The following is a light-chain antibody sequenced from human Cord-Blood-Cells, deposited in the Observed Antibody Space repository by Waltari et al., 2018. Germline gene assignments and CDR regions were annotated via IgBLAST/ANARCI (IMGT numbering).Light chain of an antibody. J-gene: IGKJ2*01. V-gene: IGKV3-20*01. CDR1: QSVSSSY. Sequence: EIVLKQSPGTLSLSPGDRATLSCRASQSVSSSYLAWYQQKPGQAPRLLIYGASSRATGIPDRFSGSGSGTDFTLTISRLEPEDFAVYYCQQYGSSYTFGQGTKLEIK. CDR2: GAS. CDR3: QQYGSSYT.